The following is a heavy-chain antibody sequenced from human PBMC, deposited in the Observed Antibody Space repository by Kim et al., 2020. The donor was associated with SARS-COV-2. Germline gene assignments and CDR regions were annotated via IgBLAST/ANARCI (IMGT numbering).Heavy chain of an antibody. Sequence: SETLSLTCTVSGGSISSYYWSWIRQPPGKGLEWIGYIYYSGSTNYNPSLKSRVTISVDTSKNQFSLKLSSVTAADTAVYYCARALAGIAAAGGNWFDPWGQGTLVTVSS. D-gene: IGHD6-13*01. CDR3: ARALAGIAAAGGNWFDP. V-gene: IGHV4-59*01. J-gene: IGHJ5*02. CDR1: GGSISSYY. CDR2: IYYSGST.